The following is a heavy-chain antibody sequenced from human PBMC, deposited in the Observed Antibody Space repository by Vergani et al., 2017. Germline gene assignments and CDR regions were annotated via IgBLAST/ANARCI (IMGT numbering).Heavy chain of an antibody. CDR3: PREGEFTFGGVILRRWFDP. D-gene: IGHD3-16*02. CDR2: IYYSGST. J-gene: IGHJ5*02. CDR1: GGSISSYY. Sequence: QVQLQESGPGLVKPSETLSLTRTVSGGSISSYYWSWIRQPPGKGLEWSGYIYYSGSTNYNPSLKSRVTISVDTSKNQFSLKRTSVTAADTAVYYCPREGEFTFGGVILRRWFDPWGQGTLVTVSS. V-gene: IGHV4-59*01.